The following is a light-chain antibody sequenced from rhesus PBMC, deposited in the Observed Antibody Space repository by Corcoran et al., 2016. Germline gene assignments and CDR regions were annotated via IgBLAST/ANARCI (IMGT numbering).Light chain of an antibody. Sequence: DIQMTQSPSSLSASVGDRVTITCRASENVNNYLNWYQPKPGKAPKLLIYKASNLQSGVPSKISGSGSGTDYTFTISRLQPEDVATYYCQHGYGTPFTFGPGTKLDIK. CDR3: QHGYGTPFT. J-gene: IGKJ3*01. CDR2: KAS. V-gene: IGKV1-74*01. CDR1: ENVNNY.